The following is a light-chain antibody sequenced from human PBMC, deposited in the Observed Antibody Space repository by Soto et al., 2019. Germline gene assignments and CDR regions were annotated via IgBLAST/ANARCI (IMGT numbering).Light chain of an antibody. CDR1: QSIANY. CDR2: AAS. CDR3: QQNYSPPPIT. J-gene: IGKJ5*01. Sequence: DIQLNQSASSISASLGDRVTITSRASQSIANYLNWYQQKPGKAPKLLIYAASTLQSGVPSKFSGSGFGTDFTLTISSLQTEDFATYYCQQNYSPPPITFGQGT. V-gene: IGKV1-39*01.